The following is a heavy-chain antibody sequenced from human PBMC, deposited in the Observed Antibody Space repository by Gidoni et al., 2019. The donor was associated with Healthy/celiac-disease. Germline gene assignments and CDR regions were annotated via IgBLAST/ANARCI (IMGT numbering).Heavy chain of an antibody. D-gene: IGHD2-2*01. Sequence: EVQLVQSGAEVKKPGESLKISCKGSGYRFTRYWIGWVRQMPGKGLEWMGIIYPGDSDTRYSPSFQGQVTIAADKSISTAYLKWSSLKASDTAMYYCARRGEGYCSSTSCYYYYGMDVWGQGTTVTVSS. CDR1: GYRFTRYW. CDR3: ARRGEGYCSSTSCYYYYGMDV. J-gene: IGHJ6*02. V-gene: IGHV5-51*01. CDR2: IYPGDSDT.